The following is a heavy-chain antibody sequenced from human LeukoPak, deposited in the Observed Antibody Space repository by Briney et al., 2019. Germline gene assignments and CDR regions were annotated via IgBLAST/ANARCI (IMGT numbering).Heavy chain of an antibody. CDR1: GYTFTSYG. V-gene: IGHV1-18*01. D-gene: IGHD3-9*01. J-gene: IGHJ4*02. CDR2: ISAYNGNT. CDR3: ARDYYYDILTGYHAPDY. Sequence: ASVKVSCKASGYTFTSYGISWARQAPGQGLEWMGWISAYNGNTNYAQKLQGRVTMTTDTSTSTAYMELRSLRSDDTAVYYCARDYYYDILTGYHAPDYWGQGTLVTVSS.